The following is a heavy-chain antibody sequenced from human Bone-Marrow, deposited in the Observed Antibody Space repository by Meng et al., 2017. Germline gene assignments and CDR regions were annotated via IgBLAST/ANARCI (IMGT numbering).Heavy chain of an antibody. Sequence: ESLKISCTVSGVSISTYYWSWIRQPPGKGLEWIGFIYNSGSTNYNSSLRSRVTISVDTSKNQFSLNLTSVTAADTAVYFCARALVDDTSGYYLNYWGQVILVTVSS. D-gene: IGHD3-22*01. CDR2: IYNSGST. J-gene: IGHJ4*02. V-gene: IGHV4-59*01. CDR1: GVSISTYY. CDR3: ARALVDDTSGYYLNY.